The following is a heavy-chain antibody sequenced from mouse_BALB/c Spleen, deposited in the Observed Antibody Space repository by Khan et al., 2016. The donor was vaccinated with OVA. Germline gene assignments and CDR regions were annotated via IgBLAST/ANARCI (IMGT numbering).Heavy chain of an antibody. J-gene: IGHJ3*01. CDR1: GYTFTSYT. V-gene: IGHV1-4*01. D-gene: IGHD2-14*01. CDR3: VRDGAYHRNDGWFAY. CDR2: INPSNGYT. Sequence: QVQLKQSGAELARPGASVKMSCKASGYTFTSYTIPWIKERPGQGLEWIGNINPSNGYTNYNQKFKDKATLPTDKSSPTAYLQLSSLTSDDSAVYNCVRDGAYHRNDGWFAYWGQGTLVTVSA.